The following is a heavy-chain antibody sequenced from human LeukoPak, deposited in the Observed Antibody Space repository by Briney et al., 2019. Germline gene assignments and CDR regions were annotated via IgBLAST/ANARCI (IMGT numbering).Heavy chain of an antibody. Sequence: GESLKISCKGSGYSFTSYCIGWVRQMPGKGLGWMGIIYPGDSDTRYSPSFQGQVTISADKSISTAYLQWSSLKATDTAMYYCARLIEDGYNYFGYWGQGTLVTVSS. CDR1: GYSFTSYC. D-gene: IGHD5-24*01. J-gene: IGHJ4*02. V-gene: IGHV5-51*01. CDR3: ARLIEDGYNYFGY. CDR2: IYPGDSDT.